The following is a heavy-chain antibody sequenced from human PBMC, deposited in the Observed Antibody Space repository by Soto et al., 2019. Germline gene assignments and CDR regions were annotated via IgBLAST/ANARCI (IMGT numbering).Heavy chain of an antibody. CDR2: INHYGST. CDR1: GGSFSSYY. J-gene: IGHJ5*02. CDR3: ATHCSSTSCYYTFDP. Sequence: QVQLQQWGAGLLKPSETLSLTCAVYGGSFSSYYWSWIRQPPGKGLEWIGQINHYGSTDYNPSLKSRVTISVDTSKNHSSLRLSSVTAADTAIYYCATHCSSTSCYYTFDPWGQGTLVTVSS. D-gene: IGHD2-2*01. V-gene: IGHV4-34*01.